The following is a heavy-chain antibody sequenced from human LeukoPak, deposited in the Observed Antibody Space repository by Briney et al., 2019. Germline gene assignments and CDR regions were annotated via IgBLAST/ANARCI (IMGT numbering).Heavy chain of an antibody. CDR3: AKNNLVGATVEAFDI. D-gene: IGHD1-26*01. Sequence: GGSLRLSCAASGFTFSSYGMHWVRQAPGKGLEWVTFIRYDGNNKYFADSVKGRFTISIDNSKNTLYPQMNSLRAEDTAVYYCAKNNLVGATVEAFDIWGQGTMVTVSS. CDR2: IRYDGNNK. V-gene: IGHV3-30*02. J-gene: IGHJ3*02. CDR1: GFTFSSYG.